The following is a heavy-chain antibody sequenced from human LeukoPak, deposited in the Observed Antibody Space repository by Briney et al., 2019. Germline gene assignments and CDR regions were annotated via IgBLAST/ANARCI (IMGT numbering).Heavy chain of an antibody. CDR3: ARQGYNWNDDFDY. CDR2: IYPGDSDT. D-gene: IGHD1-20*01. V-gene: IGHV5-51*01. Sequence: GESLKISCKGSGYSFTSYWIGWVRQMPGKGLEWMGIIYPGDSDTRYSPSFQGQATISADKSISTAYLQWSSLKASDTAMYYCARQGYNWNDDFDYWGQGTLVTVSS. J-gene: IGHJ4*02. CDR1: GYSFTSYW.